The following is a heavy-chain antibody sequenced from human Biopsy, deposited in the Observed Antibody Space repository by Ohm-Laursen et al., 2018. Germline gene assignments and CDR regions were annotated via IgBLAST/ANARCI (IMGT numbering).Heavy chain of an antibody. J-gene: IGHJ4*02. D-gene: IGHD6-19*01. Sequence: SLRLSRTANGFSFADYYMSWIRQAPGKGLDWVSYISSSGNTEKYADSVEGRFTVSRDNAKNSLFLQMNSLRVEDTALYYCVKSAYSSGFWEASDYWGQGTLVTVSS. CDR2: ISSSGNTE. CDR3: VKSAYSSGFWEASDY. CDR1: GFSFADYY. V-gene: IGHV3-11*01.